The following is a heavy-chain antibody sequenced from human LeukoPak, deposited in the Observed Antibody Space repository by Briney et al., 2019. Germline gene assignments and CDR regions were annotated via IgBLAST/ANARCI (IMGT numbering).Heavy chain of an antibody. CDR1: GGSISSGDYS. J-gene: IGHJ4*02. CDR3: AKAANYDILTGYYLDY. V-gene: IGHV3-23*01. D-gene: IGHD3-9*01. CDR2: ITGGGDTT. Sequence: PSETLSLTCAVSGGSISSGDYSWTWVRQAPGKGLEWVSAITGGGDTTYYADSVKGRFTISRDNSKNTLYLQMNNLRAEDTAIYYCAKAANYDILTGYYLDYWGQGTLVTVSS.